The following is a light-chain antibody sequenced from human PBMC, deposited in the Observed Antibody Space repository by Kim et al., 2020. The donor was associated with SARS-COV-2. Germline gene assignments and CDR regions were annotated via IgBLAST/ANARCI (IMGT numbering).Light chain of an antibody. Sequence: LSPGERATLSCRASQSVSSSYLAWYQQKPGQAPRLLIYGASRRATGIPDRFSGSGSGTDFTLTISRLEPEDFAVYYCQQFGGSRTFGQGTKVEIK. CDR1: QSVSSSY. V-gene: IGKV3-20*01. CDR3: QQFGGSRT. J-gene: IGKJ1*01. CDR2: GAS.